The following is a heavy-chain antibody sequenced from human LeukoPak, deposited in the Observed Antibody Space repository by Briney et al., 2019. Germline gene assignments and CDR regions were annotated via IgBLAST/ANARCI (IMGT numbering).Heavy chain of an antibody. V-gene: IGHV4-39*07. CDR2: IYYTGIS. CDR3: ARRPLGGGLDY. J-gene: IGHJ4*02. CDR1: GASITIGAESYH. D-gene: IGHD3-16*01. Sequence: SETLSLTCTVSGASITIGAESYHWGWIRQPPGKGLEWIGTIYYTGISYYNPSLKSRFTISVDTSKNQFFLKLSSVTAAGTAVYYCARRPLGGGLDYWGQGTLVTVSP.